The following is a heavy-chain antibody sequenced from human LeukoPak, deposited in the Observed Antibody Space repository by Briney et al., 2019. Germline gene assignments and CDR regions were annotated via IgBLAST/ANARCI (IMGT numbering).Heavy chain of an antibody. Sequence: GGSLRLSCAASGFTFDDYAMHWVRQAPGKGLEWVSGISWNSGSIGYADSVKGRFTISRDNAKNSLYLQMNSLRAEDTALYYCAKDIQGQLVDGTDVWGQGTTVTVSS. CDR1: GFTFDDYA. D-gene: IGHD6-13*01. J-gene: IGHJ6*02. CDR2: ISWNSGSI. CDR3: AKDIQGQLVDGTDV. V-gene: IGHV3-9*01.